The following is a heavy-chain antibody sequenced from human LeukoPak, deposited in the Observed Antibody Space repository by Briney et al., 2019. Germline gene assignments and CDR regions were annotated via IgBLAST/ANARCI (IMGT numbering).Heavy chain of an antibody. Sequence: GGSLRLSCAASGFTFSSYGMHWVRQAPGKGLEWVAVISYDRSNKYYADSVKGRFTISRDNSKNTLYLQMNSLRGEDTAVYYCESGYSSGRRFDYWGQGTLVTVSS. CDR1: GFTFSSYG. V-gene: IGHV3-30*03. J-gene: IGHJ4*02. CDR3: ESGYSSGRRFDY. D-gene: IGHD6-25*01. CDR2: ISYDRSNK.